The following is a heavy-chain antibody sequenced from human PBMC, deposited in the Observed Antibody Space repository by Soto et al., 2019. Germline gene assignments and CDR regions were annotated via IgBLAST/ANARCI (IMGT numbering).Heavy chain of an antibody. V-gene: IGHV3-73*01. CDR2: IRSQANNYAT. CDR3: TSRIEGAPGAGEYLDL. D-gene: IGHD2-8*02. Sequence: GGSLRLSCAASGFTFSGSPMHWVRQASGKGLEWVGRIRSQANNYATAYTASVKGRFTVSRDDSKNTAYLQMNSLKIEDTAVYYCTSRIEGAPGAGEYLDLRARGTLVTVSS. J-gene: IGHJ2*01. CDR1: GFTFSGSP.